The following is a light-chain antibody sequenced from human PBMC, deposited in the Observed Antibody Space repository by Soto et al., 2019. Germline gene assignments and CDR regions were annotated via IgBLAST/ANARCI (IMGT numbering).Light chain of an antibody. J-gene: IGLJ1*01. CDR1: SSDVGGYNY. CDR2: DVS. CDR3: CSYAGSYTFYV. Sequence: QFALTQPRSVSGSPGQSVTISCTGTSSDVGGYNYVSWYQQHPGKAPELMIYDVSKRPSGVPDRFSGSKSGNTASLTISGLRAEDEADYYCCSYAGSYTFYVFGTGTKVTVL. V-gene: IGLV2-11*01.